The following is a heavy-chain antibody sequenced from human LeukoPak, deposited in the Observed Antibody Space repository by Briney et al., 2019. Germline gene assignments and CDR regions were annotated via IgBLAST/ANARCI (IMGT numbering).Heavy chain of an antibody. J-gene: IGHJ4*02. V-gene: IGHV4-34*01. CDR3: ARDQGGRSPLFDY. CDR2: INHSGST. D-gene: IGHD1-14*01. CDR1: GGSFSGYY. Sequence: SETLSLTCAVYGGSFSGYYWSWIRQPPGKGLEWIGEINHSGSTNYNPSLKSRVTISVDTSKNQFSLKLSSVTAADTAVYYCARDQGGRSPLFDYWGQGTLVTVSS.